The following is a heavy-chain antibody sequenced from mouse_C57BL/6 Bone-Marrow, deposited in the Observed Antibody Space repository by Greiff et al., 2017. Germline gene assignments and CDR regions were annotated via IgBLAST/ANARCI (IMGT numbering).Heavy chain of an antibody. CDR1: GYTFTSYW. CDR3: AREGDYDYDEGY. CDR2: IDPSDSYT. J-gene: IGHJ2*01. Sequence: QVQLKQPGAELVRPGTSVKLSCKASGYTFTSYWMHWVKQRPGQGLEWIGVIDPSDSYTNYNQKFKGKATLTVDTSSSTAYMQLSSLTSEDSAVYYCAREGDYDYDEGYWGQGTTLTVSS. D-gene: IGHD2-4*01. V-gene: IGHV1-59*01.